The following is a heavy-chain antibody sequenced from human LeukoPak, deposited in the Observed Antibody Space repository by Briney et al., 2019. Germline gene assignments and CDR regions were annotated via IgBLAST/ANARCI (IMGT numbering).Heavy chain of an antibody. Sequence: SETLSLTCTVSGGSISSSSYYWGWIRQPPGKGLEWIGSIYYSVSTYYNPSLKSRVTISVDTSKNQFSLKLSSVTAADTAVYYCARHRGGSWFDPWGQGTLVTVSS. D-gene: IGHD3-10*01. J-gene: IGHJ5*02. CDR2: IYYSVST. CDR1: GGSISSSSYY. V-gene: IGHV4-39*01. CDR3: ARHRGGSWFDP.